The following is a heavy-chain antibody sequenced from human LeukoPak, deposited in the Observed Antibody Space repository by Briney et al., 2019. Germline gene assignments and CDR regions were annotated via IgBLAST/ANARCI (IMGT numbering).Heavy chain of an antibody. CDR2: INHSGST. Sequence: SETLSLTCAVYGGSFSGYYWSWIRQPPGKGLEWIGEINHSGSTNYNPSLKGRVTISVDTSKNQFSLKLSSVTAADTAVYYCARDRHYDSSGLGDWGQGTLVTVSS. J-gene: IGHJ4*02. CDR1: GGSFSGYY. D-gene: IGHD3-22*01. V-gene: IGHV4-34*01. CDR3: ARDRHYDSSGLGD.